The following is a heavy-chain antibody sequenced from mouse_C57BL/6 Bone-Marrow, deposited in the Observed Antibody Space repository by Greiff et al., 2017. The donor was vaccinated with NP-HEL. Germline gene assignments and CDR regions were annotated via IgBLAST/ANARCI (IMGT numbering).Heavy chain of an antibody. Sequence: EVKLMESGGGLVQSGSSLRLSCATSGFTFSDFYMEWVRQAPGKGLEWIAASRNKANDYTTEYSSSVKGRFIVSRDTSQSILYLQMNALRAEDTAIYYCARDDRGYYGSRAWFAYWGQGTLVTVSA. CDR3: ARDDRGYYGSRAWFAY. D-gene: IGHD1-1*01. CDR2: SRNKANDYTT. CDR1: GFTFSDFY. J-gene: IGHJ3*01. V-gene: IGHV7-1*01.